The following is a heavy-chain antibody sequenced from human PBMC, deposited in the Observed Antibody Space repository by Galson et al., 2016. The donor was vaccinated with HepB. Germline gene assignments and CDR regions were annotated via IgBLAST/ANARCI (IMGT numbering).Heavy chain of an antibody. CDR3: ARDGSRGPTVTTGGHGMDV. Sequence: SLRLSCAASGFTFRSYGMHWVRQAPGKGLEWVAVIWYDGSNKYYADSVKGRFTISRDNSKNTLYLQMNSLRAEDTAVYYCARDGSRGPTVTTGGHGMDVWGQGTTVPVSS. J-gene: IGHJ6*02. CDR2: IWYDGSNK. V-gene: IGHV3-33*01. D-gene: IGHD4-17*01. CDR1: GFTFRSYG.